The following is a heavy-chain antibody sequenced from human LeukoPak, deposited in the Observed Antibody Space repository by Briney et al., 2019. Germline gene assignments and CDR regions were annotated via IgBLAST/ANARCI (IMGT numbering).Heavy chain of an antibody. D-gene: IGHD3-10*01. Sequence: GGSLRLSSAASGFTFSSYSMNWVRQAPGKGLEWVSSISSSSSYIYYADSVKGRFTISGDNAKNSLYLQMNSLRAEDTAVYYCARGSGSYTFDYWGQGTLVTVSS. J-gene: IGHJ4*02. CDR2: ISSSSSYI. CDR1: GFTFSSYS. V-gene: IGHV3-21*01. CDR3: ARGSGSYTFDY.